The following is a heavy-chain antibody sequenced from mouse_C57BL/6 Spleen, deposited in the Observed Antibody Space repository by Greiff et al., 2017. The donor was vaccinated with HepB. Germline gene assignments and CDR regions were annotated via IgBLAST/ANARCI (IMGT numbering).Heavy chain of an antibody. Sequence: ESGPGLVKPSQSLSLTCSVTGYSITSGYYWNWIRQFPGNKLEWMGYISYDGSNNYNPSLKNRISITRDTSKNQFFLKLNSVTTEDTATYYGARGGDGNGFAYWGQGTLVTVSA. D-gene: IGHD2-1*01. CDR3: ARGGDGNGFAY. CDR1: GYSITSGYY. CDR2: ISYDGSN. V-gene: IGHV3-6*01. J-gene: IGHJ3*01.